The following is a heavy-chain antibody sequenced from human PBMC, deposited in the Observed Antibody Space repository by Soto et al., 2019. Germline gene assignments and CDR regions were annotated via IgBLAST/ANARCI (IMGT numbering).Heavy chain of an antibody. Sequence: SVKVSCKASGGTLTSHAISWVRKAPGSGLEWMGGIIPIFCTANYAQKLRGRVTITADKPTSKAYMELRSLRSEETAVYYCARGTIAPGGFEIWGQGTMITVSS. CDR3: ARGTIAPGGFEI. CDR1: GGTLTSHA. D-gene: IGHD3-9*01. CDR2: IIPIFCTA. J-gene: IGHJ3*02. V-gene: IGHV1-69*06.